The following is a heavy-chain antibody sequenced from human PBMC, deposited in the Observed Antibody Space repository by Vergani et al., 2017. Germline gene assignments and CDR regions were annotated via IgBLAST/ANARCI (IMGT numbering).Heavy chain of an antibody. V-gene: IGHV3-9*01. Sequence: EVQLVESGGGLVQPGRSLRLSCAASGFTFDDYAMHWVRQAPGKGLEWVSGISWNSGSIGYADSVKGRFTISRDNAKNSLYLQMNSLRAEDTAVYYCAKGSRFGVAVAGAKFDYWGQGTLVTVSS. CDR3: AKGSRFGVAVAGAKFDY. J-gene: IGHJ4*02. CDR2: ISWNSGSI. CDR1: GFTFDDYA. D-gene: IGHD6-19*01.